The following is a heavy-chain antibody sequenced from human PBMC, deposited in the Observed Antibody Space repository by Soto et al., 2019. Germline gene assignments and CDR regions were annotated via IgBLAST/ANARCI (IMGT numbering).Heavy chain of an antibody. Sequence: QVHLVQSGAEVKRPGSSVRVSCRASGGTFYTYAFTWVRQAPGQGLAWMGGITPRICTTKYAQKFHGRVTFTADESASTAYMELSNLRSDDKAVYYCARDVSVMTSVFGFWGQGTLITVSS. CDR2: ITPRICTT. CDR1: GGTFYTYA. D-gene: IGHD3-10*01. J-gene: IGHJ4*02. V-gene: IGHV1-69*01. CDR3: ARDVSVMTSVFGF.